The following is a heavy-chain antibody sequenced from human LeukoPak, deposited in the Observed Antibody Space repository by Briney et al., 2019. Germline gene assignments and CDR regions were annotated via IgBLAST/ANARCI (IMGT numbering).Heavy chain of an antibody. D-gene: IGHD4-17*01. J-gene: IGHJ5*02. V-gene: IGHV3-7*01. CDR1: GFTFSSYW. CDR3: ARDSRTNSLRNWFDP. CDR2: IKQDGSEK. Sequence: GGSLRLSCAASGFTFSSYWMSWVRQAPGKGLEWVANIKQDGSEKYYVDSVKGRFTISRDNAKNSLYLQMNSLRAEDTAVYYCARDSRTNSLRNWFDPWGQGTLVTVSS.